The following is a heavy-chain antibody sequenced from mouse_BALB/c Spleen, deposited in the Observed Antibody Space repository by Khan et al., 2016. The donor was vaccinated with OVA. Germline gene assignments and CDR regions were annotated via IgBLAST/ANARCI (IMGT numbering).Heavy chain of an antibody. Sequence: QVQLQQPGAELVKPGASVKISCKASGYTFTSFYMYWVKQRPGQGLEWIGGINPSNGDTHFYEKFKSKATLTVDKSSTTAYMQFSSLTSEDSAVXYGARSGYGNPFAYWGQGTLVTVSA. CDR1: GYTFTSFY. D-gene: IGHD2-1*01. V-gene: IGHV1S81*02. J-gene: IGHJ3*01. CDR2: INPSNGDT. CDR3: ARSGYGNPFAY.